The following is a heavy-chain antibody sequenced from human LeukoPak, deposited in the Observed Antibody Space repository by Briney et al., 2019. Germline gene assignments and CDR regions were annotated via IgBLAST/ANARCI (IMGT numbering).Heavy chain of an antibody. CDR1: GFTFSDYY. V-gene: IGHV3-11*01. CDR3: ARDLQCTAARRLIYYYGMDV. J-gene: IGHJ6*02. D-gene: IGHD6-6*01. Sequence: GGSLRLSCAASGFTFSDYYMSWIRQAPGKGLEWVSYISSSGSTIYYADSVKGRFTISRDNAKNSLYLQMNSLRAEDTAVYYCARDLQCTAARRLIYYYGMDVWGQGTTVTVSS. CDR2: ISSSGSTI.